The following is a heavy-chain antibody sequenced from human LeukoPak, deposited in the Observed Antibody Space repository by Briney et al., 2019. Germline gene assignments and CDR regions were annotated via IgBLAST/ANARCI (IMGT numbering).Heavy chain of an antibody. J-gene: IGHJ4*02. D-gene: IGHD3-10*01. CDR2: ISSSGSYI. V-gene: IGHV3-21*01. CDR1: GFTFSSYS. CDR3: VKPYYYSTGSLN. Sequence: GGSLRLSCAASGFTFSSYSMNWVRQAPGKGLEWVSSISSSGSYIFYADSVKGRLTISRDNAKNSLYLQMNSLRVDDTAVYYCVKPYYYSTGSLNWGQGALVTVSS.